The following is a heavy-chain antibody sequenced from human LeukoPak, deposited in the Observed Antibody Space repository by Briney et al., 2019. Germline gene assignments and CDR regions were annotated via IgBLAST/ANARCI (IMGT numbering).Heavy chain of an antibody. CDR2: CNPSGGTT. V-gene: IGHV1-46*01. CDR1: GYTFTSFY. Sequence: ASVTVSCKASGYTFTSFYINWFRRSPGQRLGWGVMCNPSGGTTDNAQRYPGRGTMATDSATSTVYKELISLRSEETAVSFCARGPPHGDNSRVFDFWGQGTLVTVSS. D-gene: IGHD4-23*01. J-gene: IGHJ4*02. CDR3: ARGPPHGDNSRVFDF.